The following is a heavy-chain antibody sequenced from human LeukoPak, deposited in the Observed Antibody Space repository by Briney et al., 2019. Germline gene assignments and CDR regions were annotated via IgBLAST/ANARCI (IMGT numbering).Heavy chain of an antibody. CDR3: AKAGIVLMVPSYMDV. J-gene: IGHJ6*03. CDR1: GFTFSSYW. V-gene: IGHV3-7*03. CDR2: IKQDGSEK. Sequence: GGSLRLSCVASGFTFSSYWMNWFRQAPGKGLEWVANIKQDGSEKYYVDSVKGRFTISRDNAQNSLYLQMNNLRAEDTAVYYCAKAGIVLMVPSYMDVWGKGTTVTVSS. D-gene: IGHD2-8*01.